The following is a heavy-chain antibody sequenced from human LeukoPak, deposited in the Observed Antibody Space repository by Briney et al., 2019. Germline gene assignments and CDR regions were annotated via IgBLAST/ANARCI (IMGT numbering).Heavy chain of an antibody. V-gene: IGHV4-39*02. CDR2: IHYSGTT. Sequence: SETLSLTCTVSGGSISSGNYYWGWIRQPPGTGLDWIASIHYSGTTYYNPSLKSRVTISVDTSKNHFSLKLSSVTAADTAVYYCARGPTYQPIDSWGQGTLATVSS. D-gene: IGHD2-2*01. CDR1: GGSISSGNYY. CDR3: ARGPTYQPIDS. J-gene: IGHJ4*02.